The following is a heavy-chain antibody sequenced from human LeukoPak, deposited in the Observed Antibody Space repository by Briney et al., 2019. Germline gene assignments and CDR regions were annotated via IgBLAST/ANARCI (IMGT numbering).Heavy chain of an antibody. J-gene: IGHJ4*02. Sequence: GRSLRLSCTASGFTFGEYAMSWFRQAPGKGLEWVGFIRSKAYGGTTEYAASVKGRFTISRDDSKSIAYLQMNSLKTEDTAVYFCTSYYDSSGYPGDYWGQGTLVTVSS. CDR1: GFTFGEYA. CDR3: TSYYDSSGYPGDY. V-gene: IGHV3-49*03. D-gene: IGHD3-22*01. CDR2: IRSKAYGGTT.